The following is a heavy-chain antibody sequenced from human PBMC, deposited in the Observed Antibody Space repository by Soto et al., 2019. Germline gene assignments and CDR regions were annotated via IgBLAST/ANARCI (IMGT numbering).Heavy chain of an antibody. Sequence: QVQLVQSGAEVKKPGSSVKVSCKASGGTFSTKYAISWVRQAPGEGLEWMGGITPSFGTRDYAQKFKDRVTITADASTSIVYMELTSLSSQDTAVYYCATAPGFGGYYVVWGQGTLVTVSS. V-gene: IGHV1-69*01. CDR3: ATAPGFGGYYVV. J-gene: IGHJ4*02. CDR2: ITPSFGTR. CDR1: GGTFSTKYA. D-gene: IGHD3-10*02.